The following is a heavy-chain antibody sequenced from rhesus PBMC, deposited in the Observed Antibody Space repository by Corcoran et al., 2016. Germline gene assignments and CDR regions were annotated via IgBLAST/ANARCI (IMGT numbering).Heavy chain of an antibody. J-gene: IGHJ4*01. CDR2: IYGKKPSP. Sequence: QVQLQESGPVVVKTSETRSLTCGVSVGSINENYRWNWIRQSPGKGLGWIGYIYGKKPSPHHHPTLIKRDTIIRTTSKNQFSLKLSSVNAADTGVYYCAGDIVAGPHYFGSWGQGVLVTVSS. CDR1: VGSINENYR. CDR3: AGDIVAGPHYFGS. V-gene: IGHV4S10*01. D-gene: IGHD6-13*01.